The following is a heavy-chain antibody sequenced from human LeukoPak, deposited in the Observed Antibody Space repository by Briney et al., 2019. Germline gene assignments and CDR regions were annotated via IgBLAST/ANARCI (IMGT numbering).Heavy chain of an antibody. J-gene: IGHJ4*02. Sequence: QAGGSLRLSCAASGFTFSSYGMHWVRQAPGKGLQLVSAISGSGASTYYVDSVKGRFTISRDNSRNTLYLQMNSLRAEDTAVYYCAKSYSSSSSAYQTDWGQGILVTVSS. CDR1: GFTFSSYG. D-gene: IGHD6-13*01. CDR3: AKSYSSSSSAYQTD. V-gene: IGHV3-23*01. CDR2: ISGSGAST.